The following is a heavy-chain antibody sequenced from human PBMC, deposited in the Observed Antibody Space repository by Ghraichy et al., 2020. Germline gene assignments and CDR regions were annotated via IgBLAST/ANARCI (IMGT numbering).Heavy chain of an antibody. J-gene: IGHJ4*02. CDR3: ARVVRDRTPSGLDY. Sequence: GGSLRLSCTASGFAFSNDCMNWVRQAPGKGLERVANIHEDGGEKYYVDSVKGRFTISRDNAKTSLFLQMNSLRAEDTAVYYCARVVRDRTPSGLDYWGQGTLVTVSS. CDR1: GFAFSNDC. CDR2: IHEDGGEK. V-gene: IGHV3-7*01. D-gene: IGHD1-14*01.